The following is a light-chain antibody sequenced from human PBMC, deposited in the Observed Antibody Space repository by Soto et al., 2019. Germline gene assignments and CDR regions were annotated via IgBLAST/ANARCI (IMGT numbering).Light chain of an antibody. J-gene: IGLJ1*01. CDR1: TNDVGYYNL. CDR2: GVK. V-gene: IGLV2-14*02. CDR3: SSYTTSYFYV. Sequence: QSVLTQPASVSGSPGQSITISCIGVTNDVGYYNLVSWYQQLPGQAPRLIIYGVKNRPSGVSNRFSASKSAFTASLTISGLQTEDEADYYCSSYTTSYFYVFGPGTKLTVL.